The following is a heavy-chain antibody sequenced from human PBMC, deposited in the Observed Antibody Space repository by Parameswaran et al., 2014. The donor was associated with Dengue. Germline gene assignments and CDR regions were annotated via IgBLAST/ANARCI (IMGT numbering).Heavy chain of an antibody. J-gene: IGHJ3*02. CDR3: AREDTAMEHAFDI. Sequence: RWIRQPPGKGLEWIGYIYYSGSTNYNPSLKSRVTISVDTSKNQFSLKLSSVTAADTAVYYCAREDTAMEHAFDIWGQGTMVTVSS. V-gene: IGHV4-59*01. D-gene: IGHD5-18*01. CDR2: IYYSGST.